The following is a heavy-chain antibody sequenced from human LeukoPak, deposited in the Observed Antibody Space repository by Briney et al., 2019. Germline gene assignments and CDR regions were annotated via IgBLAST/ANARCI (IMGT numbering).Heavy chain of an antibody. V-gene: IGHV3-23*01. Sequence: GGSLRLSCAVSGFTFGTYAMSWVRQAPGKGLEWVSGISGNGAHTYYADSVKGRFTISRDKSKNTLYPQMRSLRAEDTAIYYCAKERLGDLSPEDHWGQGTQVIVSS. CDR3: AKERLGDLSPEDH. CDR2: ISGNGAHT. CDR1: GFTFGTYA. D-gene: IGHD3-16*02. J-gene: IGHJ4*02.